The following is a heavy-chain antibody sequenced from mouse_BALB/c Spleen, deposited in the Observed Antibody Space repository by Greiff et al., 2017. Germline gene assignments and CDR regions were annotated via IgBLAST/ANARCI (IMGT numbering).Heavy chain of an antibody. CDR2: INPYNDGT. D-gene: IGHD2-12*01. Sequence: EVQLQESGPELVKPGASVKMSCKASGYTFTSYVMHWVKQKPGQGLEWIGYINPYNDGTKYNEKFKGKATLTSDKSSSTAYMELSSLTSEDSAVYYCARKGYDDAMDYWGQGTSVTVSS. CDR3: ARKGYDDAMDY. CDR1: GYTFTSYV. V-gene: IGHV1-14*01. J-gene: IGHJ4*01.